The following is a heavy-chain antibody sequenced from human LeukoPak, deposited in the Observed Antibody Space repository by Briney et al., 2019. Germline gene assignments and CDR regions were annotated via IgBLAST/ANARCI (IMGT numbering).Heavy chain of an antibody. V-gene: IGHV3-23*01. J-gene: IGHJ4*02. CDR2: ISGGGGAT. CDR3: ARGPDSGTYYRFGY. D-gene: IGHD1-26*01. Sequence: GGSLRPSCAASGFTFGNYAMNWVRQAPGKGLEWVSGISGGGGATYYADSVKGRFTISRDNSENTLYLQMNSLRAEDTALYYCARGPDSGTYYRFGYWGQGTLVTVSS. CDR1: GFTFGNYA.